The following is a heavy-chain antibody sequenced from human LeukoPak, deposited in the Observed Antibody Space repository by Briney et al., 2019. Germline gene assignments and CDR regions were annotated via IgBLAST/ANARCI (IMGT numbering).Heavy chain of an antibody. CDR3: AGSFIVLMVYARDNWFDP. D-gene: IGHD2-8*01. CDR1: GGTFSSYA. CDR2: IIPIFGTA. V-gene: IGHV1-69*05. J-gene: IGHJ5*02. Sequence: SAVKVSCKASGGTFSSYAISWVRQAPGQGLEWMGRIIPIFGTANYAQTFQGRVTITTDESTSTAYMELSSLRSEDTAVYYCAGSFIVLMVYARDNWFDPWGQGTLVTVSS.